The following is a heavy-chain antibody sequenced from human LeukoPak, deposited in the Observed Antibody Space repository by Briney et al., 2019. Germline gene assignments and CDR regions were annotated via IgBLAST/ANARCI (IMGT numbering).Heavy chain of an antibody. CDR2: IYSDNT. V-gene: IGHV3-53*01. J-gene: IGHJ4*02. Sequence: GGSLRLSCTVSGFTVSSNSMSWVRQAPGKGLERFSFIYSDNTHYSDSVKGRCTISRDNSKTTLYLQMNSLRAEDTAVYYCARRAGAYSHPYDYWGQGTLVTVSS. CDR1: GFTVSSNS. D-gene: IGHD4/OR15-4a*01. CDR3: ARRAGAYSHPYDY.